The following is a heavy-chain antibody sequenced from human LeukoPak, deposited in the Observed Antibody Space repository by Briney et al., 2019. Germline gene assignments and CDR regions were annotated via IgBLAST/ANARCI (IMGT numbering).Heavy chain of an antibody. Sequence: SETLSLTCTVSGGSISSYYWSWIRQPPGKGLEWIGYIYYGGSTNYNPSLKSRVTISVDTSKNQFSLKLSSVTAADTAVYYCAREDYDISAFDIWGQGTMVTVSS. CDR2: IYYGGST. CDR3: AREDYDISAFDI. D-gene: IGHD3-9*01. V-gene: IGHV4-59*01. CDR1: GGSISSYY. J-gene: IGHJ3*02.